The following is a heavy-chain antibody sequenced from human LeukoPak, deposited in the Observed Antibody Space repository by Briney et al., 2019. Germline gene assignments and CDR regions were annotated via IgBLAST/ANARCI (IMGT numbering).Heavy chain of an antibody. CDR2: ISSDGTNE. Sequence: GGSLRLSCAASGFTFSSYGMHWVRQAPGKGLEWVAIISSDGTNENYADSVKGRFTISRDNSKNTVYLQMNSLRAEDTAVYFCAKEITYSGRYYVYFHHWGQGTLVTVSS. CDR3: AKEITYSGRYYVYFHH. CDR1: GFTFSSYG. V-gene: IGHV3-30*18. D-gene: IGHD1-26*01. J-gene: IGHJ1*01.